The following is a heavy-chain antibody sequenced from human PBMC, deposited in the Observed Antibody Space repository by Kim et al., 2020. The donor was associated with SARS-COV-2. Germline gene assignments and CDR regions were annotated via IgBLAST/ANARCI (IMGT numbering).Heavy chain of an antibody. CDR3: TTDRYYYGPEWFDP. Sequence: GGSLRLSCAASGFTFSNAWMSWVRQAPGKGLEWVGRIKSKTDGGTTDYAAPVKGRFTISRDDSKNTLYLQMNSLKTEDTAVYYCTTDRYYYGPEWFDPWGQGTLVTVSS. D-gene: IGHD3-10*01. J-gene: IGHJ5*02. CDR1: GFTFSNAW. V-gene: IGHV3-15*01. CDR2: IKSKTDGGTT.